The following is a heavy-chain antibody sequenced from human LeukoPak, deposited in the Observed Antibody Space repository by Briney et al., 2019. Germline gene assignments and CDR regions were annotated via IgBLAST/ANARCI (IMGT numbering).Heavy chain of an antibody. CDR1: GFTFSSYG. V-gene: IGHV3-30*18. CDR3: AKDQGYSSGWYNY. CDR2: ISYDGSNK. D-gene: IGHD6-19*01. J-gene: IGHJ4*02. Sequence: GRSLRLSCAASGFTFSSYGMHWVRQAPGKGLEWVAVISYDGSNKYYADSVKGRFTTSRDNSKNTLYLQMNSLRAEDTAVYYCAKDQGYSSGWYNYWGQGTLVTVSS.